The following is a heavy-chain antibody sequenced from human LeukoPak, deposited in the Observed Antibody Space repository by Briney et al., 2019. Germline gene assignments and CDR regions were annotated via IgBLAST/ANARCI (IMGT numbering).Heavy chain of an antibody. Sequence: PVGSVRLSCVASGFTFDDYGMSWVRQAPGKGLEWVSGINWNGGSTVYADSVKGRYTTYRDNDKNSQYLKMNSLGADDTAWYYCARDREWFGDHYYYLDVWGKGTTVTVSS. D-gene: IGHD3-10*01. CDR3: ARDREWFGDHYYYLDV. CDR2: INWNGGST. J-gene: IGHJ6*03. CDR1: GFTFDDYG. V-gene: IGHV3-20*04.